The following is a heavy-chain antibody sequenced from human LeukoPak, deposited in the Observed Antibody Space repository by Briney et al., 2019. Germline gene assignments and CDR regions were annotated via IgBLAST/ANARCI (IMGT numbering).Heavy chain of an antibody. CDR2: IYYTGTT. V-gene: IGHV4-39*01. CDR1: GASISSTPSY. D-gene: IGHD6-13*01. CDR3: ARRMPSSGYSYDF. Sequence: SETLSLTCTVSGASISSTPSYWGWIRQPPGKGLEWIGSIYYTGTTYYSPSLKSRVTISIDTSNNRFSLRLTSVTAADTALYYCARRMPSSGYSYDFWGLGALVSVSS. J-gene: IGHJ4*02.